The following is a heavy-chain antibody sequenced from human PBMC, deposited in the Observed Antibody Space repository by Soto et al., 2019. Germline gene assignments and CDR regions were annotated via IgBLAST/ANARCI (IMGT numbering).Heavy chain of an antibody. CDR3: ASGGGTMVRGDRYYYGMDV. CDR1: GGTFSSYA. Sequence: QVQLVQSGAEVKKPGSSVKVSCKASGGTFSSYAISWVRQAPGQGLEWMGGIIPIFGTANYAQKFQGRVTITADKSTSTAYMELRSLRSEDTAVYYCASGGGTMVRGDRYYYGMDVWGQGTTVTVSS. D-gene: IGHD3-10*01. CDR2: IIPIFGTA. V-gene: IGHV1-69*06. J-gene: IGHJ6*02.